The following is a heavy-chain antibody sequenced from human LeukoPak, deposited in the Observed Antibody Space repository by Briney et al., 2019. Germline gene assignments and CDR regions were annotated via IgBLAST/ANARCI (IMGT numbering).Heavy chain of an antibody. CDR2: FDPEDGET. D-gene: IGHD1-26*01. J-gene: IGHJ6*02. Sequence: AASVKVSCKVSGYTLTELSMHWVRQAPGKGLEWMGGFDPEDGETIYAQKFQGRVTITADESTSTAYMELSSLRSEDTAVYYCAREVNWGVGATDYYYGMDVWGQGTTVTVSS. CDR1: GYTLTELS. CDR3: AREVNWGVGATDYYYGMDV. V-gene: IGHV1-24*01.